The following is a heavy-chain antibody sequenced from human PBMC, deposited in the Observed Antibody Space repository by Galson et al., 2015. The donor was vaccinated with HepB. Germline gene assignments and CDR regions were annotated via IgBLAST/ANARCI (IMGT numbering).Heavy chain of an antibody. Sequence: SLRLSCAASEFTFSTYAMSWVRQAPGKGLEWVSGISGSGYTTYYADSVKGRFIISRDNSKNTLDLQMNSLRAEDTAVYYCAKGGLDITATTRFYWGQGTLVTVSS. CDR2: ISGSGYTT. V-gene: IGHV3-23*01. CDR1: EFTFSTYA. D-gene: IGHD1-7*01. CDR3: AKGGLDITATTRFY. J-gene: IGHJ4*02.